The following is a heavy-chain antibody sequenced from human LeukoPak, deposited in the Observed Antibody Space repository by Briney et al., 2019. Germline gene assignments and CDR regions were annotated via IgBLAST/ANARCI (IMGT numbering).Heavy chain of an antibody. D-gene: IGHD3-22*01. CDR3: ARDVKPYYYDSSGSFDAFDI. CDR1: GFTSSDYY. V-gene: IGHV3-11*01. CDR2: ISSSGSTI. J-gene: IGHJ3*02. Sequence: PGGSLRLSCAASGFTSSDYYMSWIRQAPGKGLEWVSYISSSGSTIYYADSVKGRFTISRDNAKNSLYLQMNSLRAEDTAVYYCARDVKPYYYDSSGSFDAFDIWGQGTMVTVSS.